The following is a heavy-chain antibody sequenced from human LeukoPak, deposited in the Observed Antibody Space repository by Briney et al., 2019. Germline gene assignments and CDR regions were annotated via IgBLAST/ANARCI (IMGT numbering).Heavy chain of an antibody. CDR1: GYTFTSYG. CDR3: ARVINVAGHDY. V-gene: IGHV1-18*01. CDR2: ISAYNGNT. Sequence: ASVKVSCKASGYTFTSYGISWVRQAPGQGLEWMGWISAYNGNTNYAQKLQGRVTMTRNTSISTAYMELSSLRSEDTAVYYCARVINVAGHDYWGQGTLVTVSS. J-gene: IGHJ4*02. D-gene: IGHD6-19*01.